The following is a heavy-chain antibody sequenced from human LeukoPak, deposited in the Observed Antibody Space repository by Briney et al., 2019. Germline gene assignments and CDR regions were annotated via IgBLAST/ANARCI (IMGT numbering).Heavy chain of an antibody. CDR1: GGTFSSYA. V-gene: IGHV1-69*01. Sequence: ASVKVSCKASGGTFSSYAISWVRQAPGQGLEWMGGIIPIFGTANYAQKFQGRVTITADESTSTAYMELSSLRSEDTAVYYCAREGRSSSWYGYWGQGTLVTVSS. D-gene: IGHD6-13*01. J-gene: IGHJ4*02. CDR3: AREGRSSSWYGY. CDR2: IIPIFGTA.